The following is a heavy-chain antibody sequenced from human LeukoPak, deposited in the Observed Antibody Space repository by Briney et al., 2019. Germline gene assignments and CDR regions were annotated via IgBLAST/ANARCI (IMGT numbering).Heavy chain of an antibody. J-gene: IGHJ1*01. CDR1: GFTLSSYW. V-gene: IGHV3-74*01. CDR2: FYSDGSRT. D-gene: IGHD4-17*01. CDR3: ARDDYGDYSFQH. Sequence: QTGGSLRLSCAGSGFTLSSYWMHWVRQAPGKGLVWVSRFYSDGSRTNYADSVKGRFTISRDNSKNTLYLQMNSLRAEDTAVYYCARDDYGDYSFQHWGQGTLVTVSS.